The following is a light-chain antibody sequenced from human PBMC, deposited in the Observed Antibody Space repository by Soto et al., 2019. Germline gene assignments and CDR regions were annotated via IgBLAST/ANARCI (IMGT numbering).Light chain of an antibody. J-gene: IGLJ1*01. CDR1: SSDIGAYDH. CDR3: ISYTVSRSYV. V-gene: IGLV2-14*01. CDR2: SVS. Sequence: QSALTQPASVSGSPGQSITISCSGTSSDIGAYDHVAWYQQFTGKSPKPMIYSVSNRPSGVSNRFSGSKSGNTASLTISGLQAEDEADYYCISYTVSRSYVFGSGTKLTVL.